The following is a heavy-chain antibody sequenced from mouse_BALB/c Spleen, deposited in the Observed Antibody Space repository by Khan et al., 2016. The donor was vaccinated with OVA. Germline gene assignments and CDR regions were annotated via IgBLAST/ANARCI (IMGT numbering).Heavy chain of an antibody. Sequence: VQLQQSGAELAKPGASVKMSCQASGYSFSTYWMHWIKQRPGQGLEWIGYINPSTGYTEYHQIFKDKATLTADESSSTAFIQLNILTYGDSAVGYCTSRRLYGIFPYWGQGTLVTVSA. V-gene: IGHV1-7*01. CDR2: INPSTGYT. CDR1: GYSFSTYW. D-gene: IGHD2-1*01. CDR3: TSRRLYGIFPY. J-gene: IGHJ3*01.